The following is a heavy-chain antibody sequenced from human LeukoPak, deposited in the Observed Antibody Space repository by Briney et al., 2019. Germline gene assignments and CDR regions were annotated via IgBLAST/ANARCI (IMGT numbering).Heavy chain of an antibody. CDR3: AREDSSSWYIFDY. CDR2: IYYSGST. Sequence: PSETLSLTCTVSGGSISSSGYYWGWLRQPPGKGLEWIGTIYYSGSTYYNPSLKSRVTISVDTSKKQFSLKLSSVTAADTAVYYCAREDSSSWYIFDYWGQGTLVTVSS. V-gene: IGHV4-39*07. D-gene: IGHD6-13*01. CDR1: GGSISSSGYY. J-gene: IGHJ4*02.